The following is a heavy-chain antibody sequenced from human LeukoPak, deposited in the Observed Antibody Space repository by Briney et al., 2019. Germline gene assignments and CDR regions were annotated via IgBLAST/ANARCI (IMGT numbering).Heavy chain of an antibody. D-gene: IGHD6-13*01. CDR1: GFTFSDYD. CDR3: ARGHSSSWYRLNYYYYYMDV. Sequence: PGGSLRLSCAASGFTFSDYDMSWVRQAPGKGLDWIAYIISSGSSIHYADSVKGRFTISRDNSKNSLYLQMNSLRAEDTAVYYCARGHSSSWYRLNYYYYYMDVWGKGTTVTVSS. CDR2: IISSGSSI. V-gene: IGHV3-11*01. J-gene: IGHJ6*03.